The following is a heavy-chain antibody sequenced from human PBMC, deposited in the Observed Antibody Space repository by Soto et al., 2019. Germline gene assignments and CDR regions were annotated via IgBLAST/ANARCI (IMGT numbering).Heavy chain of an antibody. CDR2: INPNSGGT. CDR3: ARGMSGASWFYYSAMDG. J-gene: IGHJ6*02. D-gene: IGHD6-13*01. Sequence: EASVKVSCKASRYTFTAYYIHWVRQAPGQGLEWMGWINPNSGGTKYAQKIQGLVTMTRDTSISTAYMEVSRLRSDDTAVYYCARGMSGASWFYYSAMDGWAQGTTVTVSS. V-gene: IGHV1-2*04. CDR1: RYTFTAYY.